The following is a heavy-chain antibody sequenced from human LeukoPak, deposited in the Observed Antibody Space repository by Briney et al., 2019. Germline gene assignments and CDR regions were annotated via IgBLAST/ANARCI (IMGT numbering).Heavy chain of an antibody. CDR1: GGSISNSSYY. J-gene: IGHJ6*02. CDR2: IHYSGSP. D-gene: IGHD1-20*01. V-gene: IGHV4-61*05. CDR3: AKFGVNFNLEV. Sequence: SETLSLTCTVSGGSISNSSYYWGWIRQPPGKGLEYIGQIHYSGSPNYNPSLESRITISVDSSKNQFSLKVRSVTAADTAVYYCAKFGVNFNLEVWGQGTTVTVSS.